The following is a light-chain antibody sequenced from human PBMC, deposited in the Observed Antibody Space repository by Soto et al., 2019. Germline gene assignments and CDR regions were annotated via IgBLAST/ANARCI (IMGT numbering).Light chain of an antibody. CDR2: GAS. CDR3: QHLNSWPPIT. Sequence: EIVMTQSPATLSVSPGERATLSCRASQSVSSNLAWYQQKPGQAPRLLIYGASTRATGIPVRFSGSGSGTELTLTISNLQPEDFATYYCQHLNSWPPITFGQGTRLDIK. V-gene: IGKV3-15*01. J-gene: IGKJ5*01. CDR1: QSVSSN.